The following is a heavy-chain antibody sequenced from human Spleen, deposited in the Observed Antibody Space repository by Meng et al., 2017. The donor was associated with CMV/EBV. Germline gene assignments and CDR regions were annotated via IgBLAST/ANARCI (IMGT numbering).Heavy chain of an antibody. CDR1: SNL. D-gene: IGHD2-21*02. CDR3: ARIERRRILKYCGSDCSTTDY. J-gene: IGHJ4*02. V-gene: IGHV4-4*02. CDR2: SYHSGST. Sequence: SNLWTGVRQGTGKGVEWIGESYHSGSTNYNPSLKSRVTISVDKFKNQFSLKLGSVAAADTAVYYCARIERRRILKYCGSDCSTTDYWGQGTLVTVSS.